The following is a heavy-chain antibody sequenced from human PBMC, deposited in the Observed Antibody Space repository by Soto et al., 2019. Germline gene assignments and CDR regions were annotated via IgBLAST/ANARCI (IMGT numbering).Heavy chain of an antibody. D-gene: IGHD3-3*01. CDR3: ARAAVRFLVRTNWFDP. CDR2: ISSSSSTI. J-gene: IGHJ5*02. Sequence: QPGGSLRLSCAASGFTFSSYSMNWVRQAPGKGLEWVSYISSSSSTIYYADSVKGRFTISRDNAKNSLYLQMNSLRAEDTAVCYCARAAVRFLVRTNWFDPWGQGTLVTVSS. V-gene: IGHV3-48*01. CDR1: GFTFSSYS.